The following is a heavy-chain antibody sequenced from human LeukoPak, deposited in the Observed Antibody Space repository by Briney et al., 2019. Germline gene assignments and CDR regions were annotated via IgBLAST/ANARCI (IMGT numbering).Heavy chain of an antibody. D-gene: IGHD4-11*01. CDR1: GFTFDDYA. Sequence: PGRSLRLSCAASGFTFDDYAMHWVRQAPGKGLEWVAVISYDGSNKYYADSVKGRFTISRDNSKNTLYLQMNSLRAEDTAVYYCARDRYDYSNYGVFEYWGQGTLVTVSS. V-gene: IGHV3-30-3*01. J-gene: IGHJ4*02. CDR2: ISYDGSNK. CDR3: ARDRYDYSNYGVFEY.